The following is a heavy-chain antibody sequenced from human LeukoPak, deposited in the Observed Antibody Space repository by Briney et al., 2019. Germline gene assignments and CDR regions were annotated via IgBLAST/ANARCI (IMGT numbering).Heavy chain of an antibody. Sequence: SGPTLVNPPQPLTLTCTFSGFSLSTSGVGVGCIRQPPGKALEWLATIYRNDDKRYSPSRKSRLTITKDTSKNQVVLTMTNMDPVDTATYYCAHTPHPWSSYYLRWFDPWGQGTLVTVSS. CDR3: AHTPHPWSSYYLRWFDP. J-gene: IGHJ5*02. D-gene: IGHD3-3*01. V-gene: IGHV2-5*01. CDR1: GFSLSTSGVG. CDR2: IYRNDDK.